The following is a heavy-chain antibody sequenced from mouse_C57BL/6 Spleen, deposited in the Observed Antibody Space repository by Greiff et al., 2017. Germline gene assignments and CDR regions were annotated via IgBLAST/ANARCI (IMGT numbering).Heavy chain of an antibody. Sequence: EVKVVESGGDLVKPGGSLKLSCAASGFTFSSSCMSWVRQTPDKRLEWVATISRGGSYTDYPDSVKGRFTISRYNAKNTLYLQMSSLKSEDTAMYYCARNYGGFAYWGQGTLVTVSA. J-gene: IGHJ3*01. D-gene: IGHD1-1*01. CDR2: ISRGGSYT. CDR1: GFTFSSSC. V-gene: IGHV5-6*01. CDR3: ARNYGGFAY.